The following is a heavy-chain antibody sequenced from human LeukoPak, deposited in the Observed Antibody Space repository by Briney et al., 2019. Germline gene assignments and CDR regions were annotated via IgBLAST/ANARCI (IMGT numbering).Heavy chain of an antibody. J-gene: IGHJ6*02. Sequence: PGGSLRLSCTASGFTFSSYAMHWVRQAPGKGLEWVAVISYDGSNKYYADSVKGRFNISRENSKNTLYLQMNSLRAEDTAVYYCGRGSDLLRYYYYYGMDVWGQGTTVTVSS. CDR3: GRGSDLLRYYYYYGMDV. V-gene: IGHV3-30-3*01. CDR1: GFTFSSYA. D-gene: IGHD5/OR15-5a*01. CDR2: ISYDGSNK.